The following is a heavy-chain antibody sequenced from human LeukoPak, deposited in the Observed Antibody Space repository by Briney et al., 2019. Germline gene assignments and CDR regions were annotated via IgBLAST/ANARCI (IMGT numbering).Heavy chain of an antibody. Sequence: ASVKVSCKASGYTFTYYYMHWVRQAPGQGLEWVGWINPNSGGTSYAQKFQGRVTLTRDTSISTAYMELSSLRSDDTALFYCAREGYCSGSHCPVAYWGQGTLVTVSS. D-gene: IGHD2-15*01. CDR2: INPNSGGT. J-gene: IGHJ4*02. V-gene: IGHV1-2*02. CDR3: AREGYCSGSHCPVAY. CDR1: GYTFTYYY.